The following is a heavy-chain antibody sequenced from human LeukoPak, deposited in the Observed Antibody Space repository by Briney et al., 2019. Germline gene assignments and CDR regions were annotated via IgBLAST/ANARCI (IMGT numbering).Heavy chain of an antibody. J-gene: IGHJ4*02. CDR3: TTTPGYSSGWYNVDY. CDR1: GFTFSNAW. Sequence: GGSLRLSCAASGFTFSNAWMSWVRQAPAKGLGWVGRIKSKTDGGTTDYAAPVKGRFTISRDDSKNTLYLQMNSLQTEDTAVYYCTTTPGYSSGWYNVDYWGQGTLVTVSS. D-gene: IGHD6-19*01. V-gene: IGHV3-15*01. CDR2: IKSKTDGGTT.